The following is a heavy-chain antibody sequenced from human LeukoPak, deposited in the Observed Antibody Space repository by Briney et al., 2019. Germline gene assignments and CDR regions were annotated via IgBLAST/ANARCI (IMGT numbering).Heavy chain of an antibody. CDR2: IIPIFGTA. Sequence: ASVKVSCKASGGTFISYAISWVRQAPGQGLEWMGGIIPIFGTANYAQKFQGRVTITADESTSTAYMELSSLRSEDTAVYYCARTWMQVWTPDFDYWGQGTLVTVSS. CDR3: ARTWMQVWTPDFDY. CDR1: GGTFISYA. J-gene: IGHJ4*02. D-gene: IGHD3/OR15-3a*01. V-gene: IGHV1-69*13.